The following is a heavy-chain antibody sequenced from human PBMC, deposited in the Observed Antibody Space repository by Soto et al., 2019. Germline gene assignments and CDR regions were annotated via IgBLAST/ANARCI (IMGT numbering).Heavy chain of an antibody. J-gene: IGHJ4*02. Sequence: GGSLRLSCAASGFTFSSYGMHWVRQAPGKGLEWVAVIWYDGSNKYYADSVKGRFTISRDNSKNTLYLQMNSLRAEDTAVYYCAREVVRFGEQSFDYWGQGTLVTVSS. D-gene: IGHD3-10*01. CDR3: AREVVRFGEQSFDY. CDR1: GFTFSSYG. V-gene: IGHV3-33*01. CDR2: IWYDGSNK.